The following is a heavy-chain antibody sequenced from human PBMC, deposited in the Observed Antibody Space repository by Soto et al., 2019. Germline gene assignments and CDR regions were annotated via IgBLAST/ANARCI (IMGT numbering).Heavy chain of an antibody. V-gene: IGHV1-3*01. CDR1: RYTFSNYI. J-gene: IGHJ5*02. Sequence: GASVKVSCKTSRYTFSNYIMHWVRQAPGLGLEWMGWVSADNGVSKLAQKFQGRVTMSRDTFANTVYMELTSLRYEDTAVYYCAGVEHYAYDSGRHRRNRSYLDPWGQGTLVTVSS. D-gene: IGHD3-16*01. CDR3: AGVEHYAYDSGRHRRNRSYLDP. CDR2: VSADNGVS.